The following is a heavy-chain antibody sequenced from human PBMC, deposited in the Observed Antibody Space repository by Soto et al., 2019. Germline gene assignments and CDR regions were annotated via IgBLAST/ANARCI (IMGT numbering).Heavy chain of an antibody. D-gene: IGHD7-27*01. CDR2: INAGYGNT. J-gene: IGHJ4*02. CDR3: ARDTGDGTFDF. V-gene: IGHV1-3*01. CDR1: GYTFSSYA. Sequence: ASVKVSCKASGYTFSSYAMHWVRQAPGQRLEWMGWINAGYGNTKSSQKFQDRVTISRDTSASTAYMELNSLRSEDTAVYYCARDTGDGTFDFWGQGTLVTVPQ.